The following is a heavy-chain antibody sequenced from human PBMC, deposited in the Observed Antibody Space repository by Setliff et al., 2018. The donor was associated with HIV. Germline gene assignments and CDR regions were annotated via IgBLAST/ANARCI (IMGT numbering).Heavy chain of an antibody. CDR3: ATQTGFYNSHWYDY. J-gene: IGHJ4*02. D-gene: IGHD6-13*01. CDR1: GFTFSNFA. Sequence: GGSLRLSCAASGFTFSNFAMSWVRQAPGKGLEWVSAISGGGGKTDYADSVKGRFTISRDNSKNTLYLQMNSLRAEDTGVYYCATQTGFYNSHWYDYWGQGTMVTVSS. CDR2: ISGGGGKT. V-gene: IGHV3-23*01.